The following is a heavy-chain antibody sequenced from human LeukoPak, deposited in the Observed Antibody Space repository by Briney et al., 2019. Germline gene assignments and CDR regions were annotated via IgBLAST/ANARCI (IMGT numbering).Heavy chain of an antibody. CDR2: IYYSGST. CDR3: AREIRTYYYGSGSNPFDP. D-gene: IGHD3-10*01. CDR1: GGSISSGSYY. J-gene: IGHJ5*02. Sequence: SQTLSLTCTVSGGSISSGSYYWSWIRQPPGKGLEWIGYIYYSGSTNYNPSLKSRVTISVDTSKNQFSLKLSSVTAADTAVYYCAREIRTYYYGSGSNPFDPWGQGTLVTVSS. V-gene: IGHV4-61*01.